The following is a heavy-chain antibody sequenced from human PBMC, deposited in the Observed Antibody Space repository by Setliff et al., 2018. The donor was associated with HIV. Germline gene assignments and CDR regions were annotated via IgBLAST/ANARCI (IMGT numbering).Heavy chain of an antibody. D-gene: IGHD6-19*01. CDR3: AGHPVTSGWLSLNWFDP. CDR2: IYHDGTT. Sequence: PSETLSLTCSVSGGSINTSSYYWAWVRQPPGNELEWIGSIYHDGTTHYRSSLRSRAAISIDTSKSQISLKVRSVTAADTAVYFCAGHPVTSGWLSLNWFDPWGQGILVTV. V-gene: IGHV4-39*07. CDR1: GGSINTSSYY. J-gene: IGHJ5*01.